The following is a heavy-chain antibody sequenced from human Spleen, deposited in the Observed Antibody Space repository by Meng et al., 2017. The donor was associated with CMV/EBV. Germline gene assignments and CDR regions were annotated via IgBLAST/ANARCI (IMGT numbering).Heavy chain of an antibody. CDR1: GGSISSSSYY. CDR3: ARETDGSGSSYGMDV. V-gene: IGHV4-39*07. D-gene: IGHD3-10*01. J-gene: IGHJ6*02. CDR2: IYYSGST. Sequence: SETLSLTCTVSGGSISSSSYYWGWIRQPPGKGLEWIGSIYYSGSTYYNPSLKSRVTISVDTSKNQFSLKLSSVTAADTAVYYCARETDGSGSSYGMDVWGQGTTVTVSS.